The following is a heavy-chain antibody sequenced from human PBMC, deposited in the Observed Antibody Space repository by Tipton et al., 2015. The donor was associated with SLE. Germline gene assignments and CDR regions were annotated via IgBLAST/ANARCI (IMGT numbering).Heavy chain of an antibody. V-gene: IGHV3-33*01. J-gene: IGHJ3*02. CDR2: IWYDGSNK. CDR3: ARESPGDAFDI. Sequence: SLRLSCAASGFTFSSYGMHWVRQAPGKGLEWVAVIWYDGSNKYYADSVKGRFTISRDNSKNTLYLQMNSLRDEDTAVYYCARESPGDAFDIWGQGTMVTVSS. CDR1: GFTFSSYG.